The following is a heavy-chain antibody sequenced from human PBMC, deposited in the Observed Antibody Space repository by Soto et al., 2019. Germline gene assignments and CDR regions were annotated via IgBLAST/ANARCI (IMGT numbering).Heavy chain of an antibody. CDR2: ISSSSSTI. J-gene: IGHJ4*02. D-gene: IGHD3-9*01. CDR1: GFTFSSYS. Sequence: EVQLVESGGGLVQPGGSLRLSCAASGFTFSSYSMNWVRQAPGKGLEWVSYISSSSSTIYYADSVKGRFTISRDNAKNSLYLHMNSRRAGDTAVYYCRPENYDILTGYWGRGYYFDYWGQGTLVPVSS. CDR3: RPENYDILTGYWGRGYYFDY. V-gene: IGHV3-48*01.